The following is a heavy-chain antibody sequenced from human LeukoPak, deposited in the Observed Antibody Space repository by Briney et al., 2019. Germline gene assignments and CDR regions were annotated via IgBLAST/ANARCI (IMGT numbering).Heavy chain of an antibody. CDR3: ARIRGPAESYGMDV. CDR1: GGSFSGYY. J-gene: IGHJ6*02. CDR2: INHSGST. D-gene: IGHD2-2*01. V-gene: IGHV4-34*01. Sequence: PSETLSLTCAVYGGSFSGYYWSWIRQPPGKGLEWIGEINHSGSTNYNPSLKSRVTISVDTSKNQFSLKLSSVTAADTAVYYCARIRGPAESYGMDVWGQGTTVTVSS.